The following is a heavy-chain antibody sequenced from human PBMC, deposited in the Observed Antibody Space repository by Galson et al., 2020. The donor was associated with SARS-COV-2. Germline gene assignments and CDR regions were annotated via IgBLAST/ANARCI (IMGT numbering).Heavy chain of an antibody. CDR1: GYTFTTYP. V-gene: IGHV1-3*01. J-gene: IGHJ5*02. Sequence: ASVKVSCKASGYTFTTYPMHWVRQAPGQRLEWMGWINAGNGNTKYSQKFQGRVTITRDTSASTAYMELSSLTSEDTAVYYCAREVGSTIFGVVMYNWFDPWGQGTLVTVSS. CDR2: INAGNGNT. D-gene: IGHD3-3*01. CDR3: AREVGSTIFGVVMYNWFDP.